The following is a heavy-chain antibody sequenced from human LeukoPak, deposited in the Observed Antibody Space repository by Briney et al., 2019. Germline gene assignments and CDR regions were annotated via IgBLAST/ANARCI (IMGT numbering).Heavy chain of an antibody. V-gene: IGHV5-10-1*01. CDR2: IDPSDSYT. D-gene: IGHD3-9*01. J-gene: IGHJ4*02. CDR3: ARHFSLLRYFDWLLDY. CDR1: GSSFTSYW. Sequence: GESLKISCKGSGSSFTSYWISWVRQMPGKGLEWMGRIDPSDSYTNYSPSFQGHVTISADKSISTAYLQWSSLKASDTAMYYCARHFSLLRYFDWLLDYWGQGTLVTVSS.